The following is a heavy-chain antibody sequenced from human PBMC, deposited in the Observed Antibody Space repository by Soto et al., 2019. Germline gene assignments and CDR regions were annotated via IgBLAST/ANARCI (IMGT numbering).Heavy chain of an antibody. CDR2: TYYRSKWYN. V-gene: IGHV6-1*01. J-gene: IGHJ6*02. CDR3: ARVLRFLEWSPIRGYYYYGMDV. D-gene: IGHD3-3*01. Sequence: LSLTCAISGDSVSSNSAAWNWIRQSPSRGLGWLGRTYYRSKWYNDYAVSVKSRITNNPDTSKNQFSLQLNSVTPEDTAVYYCARVLRFLEWSPIRGYYYYGMDVWGQGTTVTVSS. CDR1: GDSVSSNSAA.